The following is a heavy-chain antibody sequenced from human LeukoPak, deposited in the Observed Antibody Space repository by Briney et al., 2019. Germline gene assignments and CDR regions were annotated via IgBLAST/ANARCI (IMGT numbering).Heavy chain of an antibody. V-gene: IGHV1-18*01. Sequence: ASVKVSCKASGYTFTSYGISWVRQVPGQGLERMGWISAYNGNTNYAQKLQGRVTMTTDTSTSTAYMELRSLRSDDTAVYYCAREETNYYDSSGYFYYFDYWGQGTLVTVSS. CDR1: GYTFTSYG. D-gene: IGHD3-22*01. CDR3: AREETNYYDSSGYFYYFDY. J-gene: IGHJ4*02. CDR2: ISAYNGNT.